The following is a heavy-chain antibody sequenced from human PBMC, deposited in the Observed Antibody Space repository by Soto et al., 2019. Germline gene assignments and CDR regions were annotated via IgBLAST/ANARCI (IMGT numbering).Heavy chain of an antibody. CDR3: ARRSSSSSWFDP. D-gene: IGHD6-6*01. CDR2: IYYSGST. J-gene: IGHJ5*02. Sequence: SETLSLTCTVSGGSISSSSYYWGWIRQPPGKGLEWIGSIYYSGSTYYNPSLKSRVTISVDTSKNQFSLRLSSVTAADTAVYNCARRSSSSSWFDPWGQGTLVTVSS. CDR1: GGSISSSSYY. V-gene: IGHV4-39*01.